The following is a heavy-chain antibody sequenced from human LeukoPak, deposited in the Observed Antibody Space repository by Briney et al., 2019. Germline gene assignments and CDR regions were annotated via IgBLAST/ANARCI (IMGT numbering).Heavy chain of an antibody. CDR1: GYTFTSYY. CDR2: INPSGGST. Sequence: ASVKVSRKASGYTFTSYYMHWVRQAPGQGLEWMGIINPSGGSTSYAQKFQGRVTMTRDMSTSTVYMELSSLRSEDMAVYYCARDGTHDILTGYLDAFDIWGQGTMVTVSS. CDR3: ARDGTHDILTGYLDAFDI. D-gene: IGHD3-9*01. J-gene: IGHJ3*02. V-gene: IGHV1-46*01.